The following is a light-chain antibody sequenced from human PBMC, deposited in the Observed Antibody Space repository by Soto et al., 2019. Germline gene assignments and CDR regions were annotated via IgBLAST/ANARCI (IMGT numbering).Light chain of an antibody. J-gene: IGLJ1*01. V-gene: IGLV1-40*01. CDR2: XXX. CDR1: SSNIGAGYD. CDR3: QSSDSSLSRV. Sequence: QSVLTQPPSVSGAPGQRVTISCTGSSSNIGAGYDIHWYQQLPGTAPXXLXXXXXXRXXXXXDRFSGSKSGTSASLAITGXXXXXXXXXXCQSSDSSLSRVFVTGTKLTV.